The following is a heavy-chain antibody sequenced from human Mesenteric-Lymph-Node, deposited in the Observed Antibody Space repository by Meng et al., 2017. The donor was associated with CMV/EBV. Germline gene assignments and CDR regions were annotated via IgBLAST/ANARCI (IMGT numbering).Heavy chain of an antibody. CDR3: ARSPGFWSLDY. CDR1: GGSSSGYY. D-gene: IGHD2-8*02. J-gene: IGHJ4*02. Sequence: SETLSPTCAVHGGSSSGYYWSWIRQLPGKVLEWIGEINHSGSTNYNPSLKSRVTISSDTTNNRFSLRLNSVTAADTVVYFCARSPGFWSLDYWGRGTLVTVSS. V-gene: IGHV4-34*01. CDR2: INHSGST.